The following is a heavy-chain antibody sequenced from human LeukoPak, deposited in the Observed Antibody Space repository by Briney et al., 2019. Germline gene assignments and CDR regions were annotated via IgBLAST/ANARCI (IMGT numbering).Heavy chain of an antibody. D-gene: IGHD2-2*02. Sequence: PPETLSLTCTVSGGSISSYYWSWIRQPAGKGLEWIGRIYTSGSTNYNPSLKSRVTMSVDTSKNQFSLKLSSVTAADTAVYYCAGGNQLLYGDYYYYMDVWGKGTTVTVSS. CDR1: GGSISSYY. CDR3: AGGNQLLYGDYYYYMDV. CDR2: IYTSGST. J-gene: IGHJ6*03. V-gene: IGHV4-4*07.